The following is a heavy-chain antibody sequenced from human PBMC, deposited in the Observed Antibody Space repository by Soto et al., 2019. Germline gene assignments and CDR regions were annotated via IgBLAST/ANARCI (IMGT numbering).Heavy chain of an antibody. CDR3: ARHSLALRKNNWFDP. V-gene: IGHV4-39*01. CDR2: IFYLGSS. J-gene: IGHJ5*02. D-gene: IGHD2-15*01. Sequence: ETLSLTCTVSGDAIISSDLYWCGVRQAPGKGLEWIGSIFYLGSSYYNPSLKSRVTMSVDTSKNQFSLRLRSVTAADTALYFCARHSLALRKNNWFDPWGQGIMVTVSS. CDR1: GDAIISSDLY.